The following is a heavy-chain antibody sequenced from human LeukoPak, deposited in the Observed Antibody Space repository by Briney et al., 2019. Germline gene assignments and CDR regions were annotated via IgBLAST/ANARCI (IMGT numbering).Heavy chain of an antibody. D-gene: IGHD5-18*01. J-gene: IGHJ4*02. CDR2: VYTMGSS. Sequence: KPSETLSLTCTVSGASMRSYYWSWIRQPPGKGLEWIGYVYTMGSSNYNPSLKSRATIFVDMSKRQVALKLSSVTAADTAVYYCARHDERGDSYGFFEYWGQGTPVTVSS. V-gene: IGHV4-4*08. CDR1: GASMRSYY. CDR3: ARHDERGDSYGFFEY.